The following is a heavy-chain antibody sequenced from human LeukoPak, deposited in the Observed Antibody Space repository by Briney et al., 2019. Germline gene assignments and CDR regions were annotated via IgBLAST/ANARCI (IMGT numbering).Heavy chain of an antibody. CDR2: IWYDGSNK. Sequence: PGGSLRLSCAASGFSFSDYAMHWVRQAPGKGLEWVAVIWYDGSNKYYADSVKGRFTISRDNSKNTLYLQMNSLRAEDTAVYYCARDGSLVLVTDAFDIWGQGTMVTVSS. V-gene: IGHV3-33*01. CDR3: ARDGSLVLVTDAFDI. D-gene: IGHD3-22*01. J-gene: IGHJ3*02. CDR1: GFSFSDYA.